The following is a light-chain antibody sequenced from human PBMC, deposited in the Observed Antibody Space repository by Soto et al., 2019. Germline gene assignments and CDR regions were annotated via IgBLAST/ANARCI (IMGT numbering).Light chain of an antibody. Sequence: DIQLTQSPSFLSTSIGESVTITCRASQVISTSLAWYQVKPGKAPQLLIYAASTLESGVPSRFSATVSGTEFSLTITSLQPEDFATYYCQQLFDSPITFGQGTRLEIK. CDR2: AAS. CDR3: QQLFDSPIT. CDR1: QVISTS. J-gene: IGKJ5*01. V-gene: IGKV1-9*01.